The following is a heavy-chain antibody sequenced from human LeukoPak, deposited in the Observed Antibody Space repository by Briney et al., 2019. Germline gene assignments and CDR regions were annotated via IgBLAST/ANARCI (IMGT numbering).Heavy chain of an antibody. D-gene: IGHD1-26*01. CDR3: ARVWELSFDY. CDR2: TYSDGSR. CDR1: GFTFSSDH. J-gene: IGHJ4*02. Sequence: PGGSLRLSCAASGFTFSSDHMSWVRQAPGKGLEWVAVTYSDGSRYHAESVKGRFTISRDNSKNTLYLQMNSLRAEDTAVYYCARVWELSFDYWGQGTLVTVSS. V-gene: IGHV3-53*01.